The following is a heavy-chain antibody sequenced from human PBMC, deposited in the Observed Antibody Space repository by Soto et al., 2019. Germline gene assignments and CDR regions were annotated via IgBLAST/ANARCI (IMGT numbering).Heavy chain of an antibody. Sequence: EVQLVESGGDLVQPGRSLRLSCAASGFTFDDYAMHWVRQAPGKGLEWVSGISWNSGNIGYADSVKGRLTISRDNANNPLYLQMSSLGAEDTALYYCVKDMSPGEVSRSDYMDVWGKGTTVTVSS. D-gene: IGHD3-16*01. CDR3: VKDMSPGEVSRSDYMDV. CDR2: ISWNSGNI. V-gene: IGHV3-9*01. CDR1: GFTFDDYA. J-gene: IGHJ6*03.